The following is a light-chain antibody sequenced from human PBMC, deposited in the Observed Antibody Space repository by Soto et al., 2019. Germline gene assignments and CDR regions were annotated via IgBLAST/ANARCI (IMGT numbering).Light chain of an antibody. V-gene: IGKV2-28*01. CDR3: MQALHNLS. J-gene: IGKJ4*01. Sequence: DIVMTQSPLSLSVTPGEPASISCRSSQSLLHTNGYNYLDWYLQKPGQSPQLLIYLGSNRASGVPDRFSGGGSGTDFTLNISRVEAEDVGVYYCMQALHNLSFGGGTKVEIK. CDR1: QSLLHTNGYNY. CDR2: LGS.